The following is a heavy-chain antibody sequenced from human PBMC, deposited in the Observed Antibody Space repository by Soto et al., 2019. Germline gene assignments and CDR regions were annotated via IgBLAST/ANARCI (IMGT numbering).Heavy chain of an antibody. D-gene: IGHD3-16*01. CDR3: TRDLLSDPYY. CDR2: ISAYNGNT. CDR1: GYTFTSYG. V-gene: IGHV1-18*01. Sequence: QVQLVQSGAEVKKPGASVKDSCKASGYTFTSYGISWARQAPGQGLEWMGWISAYNGNTNYAQKLQGRVTMTTDTSTATAYLELTSLRSDDTVVYYWTRDLLSDPYYRGEGALVSVAS. J-gene: IGHJ4*02.